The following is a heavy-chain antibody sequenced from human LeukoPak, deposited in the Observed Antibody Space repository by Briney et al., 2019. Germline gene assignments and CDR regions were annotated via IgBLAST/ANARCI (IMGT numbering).Heavy chain of an antibody. CDR1: GYIFAKYD. Sequence: ASVKVSCKASGYIFAKYDISWVRQAPGQGLEWMGWMNLNSGNTGYAQKFQGRVTITRNTSISTAYMELSSLRSEDTAVYYCARGGLRWRKDAFDIWGQGTMVTVSS. J-gene: IGHJ3*02. V-gene: IGHV1-8*03. CDR2: MNLNSGNT. D-gene: IGHD4-23*01. CDR3: ARGGLRWRKDAFDI.